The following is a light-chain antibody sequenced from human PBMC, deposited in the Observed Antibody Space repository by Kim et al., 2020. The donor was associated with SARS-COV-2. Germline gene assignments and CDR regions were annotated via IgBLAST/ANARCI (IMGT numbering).Light chain of an antibody. Sequence: GQSITISCTGTSRDVGGYNYVSWYQQHPGKAPKLMIYDVSNRPSGVSNRFSGSKSGNTASLTISGLQAEDEADYYCSSYTSSSTRVFGGGTQLTV. CDR1: SRDVGGYNY. J-gene: IGLJ3*02. CDR3: SSYTSSSTRV. V-gene: IGLV2-14*03. CDR2: DVS.